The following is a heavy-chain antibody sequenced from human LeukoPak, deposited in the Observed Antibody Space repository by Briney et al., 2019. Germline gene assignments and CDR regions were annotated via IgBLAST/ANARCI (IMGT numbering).Heavy chain of an antibody. CDR1: GFIFSSYA. V-gene: IGHV3-48*04. D-gene: IGHD3-10*01. CDR2: ISSSGSTI. Sequence: GGSLRLSCAASGFIFSSYAMHWVRQAPGKGLEWVSYISSSGSTIYYADSVKGRFTISRDNAKNSLYLQMNSLRAEDTAVYYCARAYGSGTYVGGGDAFDIWGQGTMVTVSS. CDR3: ARAYGSGTYVGGGDAFDI. J-gene: IGHJ3*02.